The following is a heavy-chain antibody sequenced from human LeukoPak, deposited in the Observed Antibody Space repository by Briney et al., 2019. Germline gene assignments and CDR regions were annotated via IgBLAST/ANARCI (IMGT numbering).Heavy chain of an antibody. CDR2: ISHSGST. CDR1: GGPFSGYY. V-gene: IGHV4-34*01. J-gene: IGHJ5*02. CDR3: ARAWQKSNYDFWSGRGGPNWFDP. D-gene: IGHD3-3*01. Sequence: SETLSLTCVVYGGPFSGYYWSWIRQPPGKGLEWIGEISHSGSTNYNPSLKSRVTISVDTSKNQFSPKLSSVTAADTAVYYCARAWQKSNYDFWSGRGGPNWFDPWGQGTLVTVSS.